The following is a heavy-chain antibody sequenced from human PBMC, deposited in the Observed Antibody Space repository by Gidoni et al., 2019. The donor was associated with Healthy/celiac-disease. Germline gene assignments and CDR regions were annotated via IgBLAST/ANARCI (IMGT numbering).Heavy chain of an antibody. J-gene: IGHJ4*02. CDR3: ARVRGGPHGRITFGGVIGD. V-gene: IGHV1-69*01. CDR1: GGTFSSYA. D-gene: IGHD3-16*02. CDR2: LIPIFGTA. Sequence: QVQLVQSGAAVKKPGSSVKVSCKASGGTFSSYAISWVRQAPGQGREWMGGLIPIFGTANNTKKCQGRVTVTADESTSTAYMERSSLRAEDTAVYYWARVRGGPHGRITFGGVIGDWGQGTLVTVSS.